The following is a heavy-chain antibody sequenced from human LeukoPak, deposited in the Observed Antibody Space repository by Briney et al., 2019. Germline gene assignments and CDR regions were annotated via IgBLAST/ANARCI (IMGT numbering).Heavy chain of an antibody. CDR3: ARGLGPRAVPDAFDI. J-gene: IGHJ3*02. D-gene: IGHD3-16*01. CDR2: ISSSGTII. CDR1: GFIFSDYY. Sequence: PGGSLRLSCAASGFIFSDYYMNWVRQIPGKGLEWISSISSSGTIIYYGDSLKGRFTISRDNAKNSLYLQMSSLRAEDTAVYYCARGLGPRAVPDAFDIWGQGTLVTVSS. V-gene: IGHV3-11*01.